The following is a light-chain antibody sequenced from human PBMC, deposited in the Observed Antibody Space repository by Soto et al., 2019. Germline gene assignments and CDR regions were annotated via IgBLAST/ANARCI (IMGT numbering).Light chain of an antibody. CDR3: QHHNSYPWT. J-gene: IGKJ1*01. Sequence: DIQMTQSPSTLSASIGDRVTITCRASQTINNWLAWYQQKPGKAPNLLIYHASNLETGVPSRFSGSAFGTELTLTISSLQPDDFATYSGQHHNSYPWTGGQGTKVEIK. CDR1: QTINNW. CDR2: HAS. V-gene: IGKV1-5*01.